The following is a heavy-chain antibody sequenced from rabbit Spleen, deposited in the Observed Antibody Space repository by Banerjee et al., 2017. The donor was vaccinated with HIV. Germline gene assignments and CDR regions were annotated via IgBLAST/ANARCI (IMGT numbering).Heavy chain of an antibody. CDR3: ARDTGSSFSTYGMDL. V-gene: IGHV1S45*01. J-gene: IGHJ6*01. CDR2: IDIGSRDFT. D-gene: IGHD8-1*01. Sequence: QEQLVESGGGLVQPEGSLTLTCKASGIDFSSYNFICWVRQAPGKGLEWIACIDIGSRDFTYYASWAKGRFIISKTSSTTVTLQMTSLTVADTATYFCARDTGSSFSTYGMDLWGPGTLVTVS. CDR1: GIDFSSYNF.